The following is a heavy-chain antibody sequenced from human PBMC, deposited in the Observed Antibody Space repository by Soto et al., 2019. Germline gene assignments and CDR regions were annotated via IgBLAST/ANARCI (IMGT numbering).Heavy chain of an antibody. CDR2: IKFDGSFT. Sequence: EVQLVESGGGLVQPGGSLRLSCVASGFTLSDYWRHWVRQAPGMGLVWASRIKFDGSFTSHADSVKGRFTISRDNARNTVHLQMDSLRAEDTRVYYCARGLRNYYGVDVWGQGTTVTVSS. J-gene: IGHJ6*02. CDR1: GFTLSDYW. V-gene: IGHV3-74*01. D-gene: IGHD4-17*01. CDR3: ARGLRNYYGVDV.